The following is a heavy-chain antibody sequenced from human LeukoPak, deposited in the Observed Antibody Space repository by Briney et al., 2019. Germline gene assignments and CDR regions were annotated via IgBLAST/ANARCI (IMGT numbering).Heavy chain of an antibody. J-gene: IGHJ4*02. CDR2: IKQDGSQK. Sequence: QPGGSLRLSCTASGFTLSTSWMSWVRQAPGRGLEWVASIKQDGSQKYYVDSVKGRFTISRDNVQNSLYLQMNSLRAEDTAVYYCARLFRDVTTFDYWGQGTLVTVSS. CDR1: GFTLSTSW. D-gene: IGHD1-1*01. CDR3: ARLFRDVTTFDY. V-gene: IGHV3-7*01.